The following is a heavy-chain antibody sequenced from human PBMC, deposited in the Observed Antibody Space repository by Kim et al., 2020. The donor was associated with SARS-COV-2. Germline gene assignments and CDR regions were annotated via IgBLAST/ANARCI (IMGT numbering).Heavy chain of an antibody. CDR1: GFTFSSYS. CDR2: ISSSSSYI. J-gene: IGHJ4*02. V-gene: IGHV3-21*01. D-gene: IGHD6-19*01. CDR3: ARDDTAVAGYFDY. Sequence: GGSLRLSCAASGFTFSSYSMNWVRQAPGKGLEWVSSISSSSSYIYYADSVKGRFTISRDNAKNSLYLQMNSLRAEDTAVYYCARDDTAVAGYFDYWGQGTLVTVSS.